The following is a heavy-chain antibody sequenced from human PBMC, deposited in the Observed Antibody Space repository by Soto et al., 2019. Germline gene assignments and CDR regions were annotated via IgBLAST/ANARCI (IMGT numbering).Heavy chain of an antibody. CDR3: ARGVLTGYYPTNFDY. CDR2: IIPIFGTA. V-gene: IGHV1-69*06. CDR1: GDTFSSYA. D-gene: IGHD3-9*01. Sequence: GASVKVSCKASGDTFSSYAISWVRQAPGQGLEWMGGIIPIFGTANYAQKFQGRVTITADKSTSTAYMELSSLRSEDTAVYYCARGVLTGYYPTNFDYWGQGTLVTAPQ. J-gene: IGHJ4*02.